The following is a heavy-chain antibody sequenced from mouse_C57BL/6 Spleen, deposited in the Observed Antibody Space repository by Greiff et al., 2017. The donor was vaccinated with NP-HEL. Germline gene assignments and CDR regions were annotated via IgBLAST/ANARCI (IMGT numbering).Heavy chain of an antibody. CDR2: IYPGDGDT. D-gene: IGHD2-3*01. CDR3: ARYDTGPYYYAMDY. J-gene: IGHJ4*01. Sequence: VQLQESGPELVKPGASVKISCKASGYAFSSSWMNWVKQRPGKGLEWIGRIYPGDGDTNYNGKFKGKATLTADKSSSTAYMQLSSLTSEDSAVYFCARYDTGPYYYAMDYWGQGTSVTVSS. V-gene: IGHV1-82*01. CDR1: GYAFSSSW.